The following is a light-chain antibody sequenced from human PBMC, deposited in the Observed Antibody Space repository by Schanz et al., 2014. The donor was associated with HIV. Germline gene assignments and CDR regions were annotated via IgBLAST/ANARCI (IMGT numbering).Light chain of an antibody. CDR2: DVS. Sequence: QSVLTQPASVSGSPGQSITISCTGTSSDVGGYNYLSWYQQHPGKPPKVMIYDVSNRPSGVSNRFSGSKSGNTASLTISGLQAEDEADYYCVSYRSSSTYVFGTGTKLTVL. CDR3: VSYRSSSTYV. J-gene: IGLJ1*01. CDR1: SSDVGGYNY. V-gene: IGLV2-14*01.